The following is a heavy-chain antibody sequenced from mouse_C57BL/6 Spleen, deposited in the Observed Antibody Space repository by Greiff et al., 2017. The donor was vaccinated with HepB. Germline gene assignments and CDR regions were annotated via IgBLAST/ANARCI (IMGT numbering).Heavy chain of an antibody. CDR2: IRYSGST. V-gene: IGHV3-1*02. J-gene: IGHJ2*01. D-gene: IGHD1-2*01. Sequence: EVKLQESGPGLVKPSQSLSLTCTVTGYSITSGYGWNWIRQFPGNKLEWMGYIRYSGSTNSNPSLNSRISITRDTSKNQFFLQLKSVPTEDTATYYCARTARIKYWGQGTTLTVSS. CDR3: ARTARIKY. CDR1: GYSITSGYG.